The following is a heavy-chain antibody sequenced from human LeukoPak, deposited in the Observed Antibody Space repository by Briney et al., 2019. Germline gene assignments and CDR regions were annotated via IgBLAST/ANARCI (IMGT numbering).Heavy chain of an antibody. J-gene: IGHJ6*02. CDR1: GFTFSSYA. Sequence: GGSLRLSCAASGFTFSSYAMSWVRQAPGKGLEWVSAISGSRGSTYYADSVKGRFTISRDNSKNTLYLQMNSLRAEDTAVYYCAKDADSSGWYWLGSYYGMDVWGQGTTVTVSS. D-gene: IGHD6-19*01. V-gene: IGHV3-23*01. CDR2: ISGSRGST. CDR3: AKDADSSGWYWLGSYYGMDV.